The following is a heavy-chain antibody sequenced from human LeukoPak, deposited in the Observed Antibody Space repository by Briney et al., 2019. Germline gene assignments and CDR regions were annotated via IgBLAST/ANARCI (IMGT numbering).Heavy chain of an antibody. D-gene: IGHD5-12*01. CDR1: GFTVSNNY. J-gene: IGHJ3*02. V-gene: IGHV3-66*01. Sequence: GGSLRLSCAASGFTVSNNYMTWVRQAPGKGLEWVSLIYSGGSTYYADSVKGRFTISRDNSKNTVYLQMNSLRAEDTAVYYCARDRGYSGYDAFDIWGQGTMVTVSS. CDR2: IYSGGST. CDR3: ARDRGYSGYDAFDI.